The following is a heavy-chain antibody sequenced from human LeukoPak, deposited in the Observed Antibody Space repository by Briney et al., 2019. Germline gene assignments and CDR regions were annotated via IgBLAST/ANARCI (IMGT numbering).Heavy chain of an antibody. D-gene: IGHD1-26*01. J-gene: IGHJ5*02. Sequence: SETLSLTCTVSGGSISSGGYYWSWIRQHPGKGLEWIGYIYYSGSTYYDPSLKSRVTISVDTSKNQFSPKLSSVTAADTAVYYCARLVLLNWFDPWGQGTLVTVSS. CDR3: ARLVLLNWFDP. CDR1: GGSISSGGYY. V-gene: IGHV4-31*03. CDR2: IYYSGST.